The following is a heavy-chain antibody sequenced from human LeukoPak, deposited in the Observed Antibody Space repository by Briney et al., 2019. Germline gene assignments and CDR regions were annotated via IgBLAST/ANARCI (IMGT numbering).Heavy chain of an antibody. Sequence: SETLSLTCTVSGGSISSYYWSWIRQPAGKGLEWIGRIYTSGSTNYNPSLKSRVTMSVDTSKNQLSLKLSSLTAANTAVYYCAIDFVQAGFDYWGQGTLVTVSS. J-gene: IGHJ4*02. D-gene: IGHD3-10*01. CDR1: GGSISSYY. CDR2: IYTSGST. V-gene: IGHV4-4*07. CDR3: AIDFVQAGFDY.